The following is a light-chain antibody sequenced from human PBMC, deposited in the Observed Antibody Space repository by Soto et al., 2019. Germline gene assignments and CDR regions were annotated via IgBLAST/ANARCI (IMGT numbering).Light chain of an antibody. CDR3: SSYTSSSTLYV. Sequence: QSALTQPASVSGSPGQSITISCTGTSSDVGGYNYVSWYQQHPGKAPKLMIYAVSNRPSGVSNRFSGFKSGNTASLTISGLQAEDEADYYCSSYTSSSTLYVFGTGTKVTVL. V-gene: IGLV2-14*01. J-gene: IGLJ1*01. CDR1: SSDVGGYNY. CDR2: AVS.